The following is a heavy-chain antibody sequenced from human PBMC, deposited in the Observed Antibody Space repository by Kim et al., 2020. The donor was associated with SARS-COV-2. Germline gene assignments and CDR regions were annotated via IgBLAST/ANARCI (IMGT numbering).Heavy chain of an antibody. CDR3: ARAGDYDISGYYGFFHH. V-gene: IGHV3-74*01. J-gene: IGHJ1*01. D-gene: IGHD3-22*01. Sequence: EKGRFTISRDNAKNTLYLQMNSLRPEDTAVYYCARAGDYDISGYYGFFHHWGQGVLVTVSS.